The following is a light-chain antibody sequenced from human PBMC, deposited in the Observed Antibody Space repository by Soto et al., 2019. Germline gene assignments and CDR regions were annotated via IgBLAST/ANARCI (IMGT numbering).Light chain of an antibody. Sequence: EIVLTQSPGTLSLSPGERATLSCRASQSVSSSYLAWYQQKPGQAPRLLIYGASSRATGIPDRFSGSGSGTDFTLTISRLVPEDFAVSYCQQYGRSPITFGPGTKVDIK. J-gene: IGKJ3*01. CDR2: GAS. CDR1: QSVSSSY. V-gene: IGKV3-20*01. CDR3: QQYGRSPIT.